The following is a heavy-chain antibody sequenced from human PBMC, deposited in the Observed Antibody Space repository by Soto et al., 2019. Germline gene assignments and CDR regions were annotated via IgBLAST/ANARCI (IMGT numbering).Heavy chain of an antibody. CDR2: INHSGST. Sequence: PSETLSLTCAVYGGSFSGYCWSWIRQPPGKGLEWIGEINHSGSTNYDPSLKGRVTISVDTSKNQFSLKLSSVTAADTAVYYCARGSATAFWSGAEEDYYYYYYMDVWGKGTTVTVSS. D-gene: IGHD3-3*01. V-gene: IGHV4-34*01. CDR3: ARGSATAFWSGAEEDYYYYYYMDV. CDR1: GGSFSGYC. J-gene: IGHJ6*03.